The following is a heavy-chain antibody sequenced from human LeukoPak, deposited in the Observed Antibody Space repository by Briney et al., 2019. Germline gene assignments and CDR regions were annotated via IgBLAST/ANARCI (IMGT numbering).Heavy chain of an antibody. Sequence: GGTLRLSCAASGFTFSSYGMHWVRQAPGKGLEGVAVILYDGSNKYYADSVKGRFTISRDNSKNTLYLQMDSLRAEDTAVYYCARGRVTKNYYYYGMDVWGQGTTVTVS. J-gene: IGHJ6*02. CDR3: ARGRVTKNYYYYGMDV. V-gene: IGHV3-33*01. CDR2: ILYDGSNK. CDR1: GFTFSSYG. D-gene: IGHD4-17*01.